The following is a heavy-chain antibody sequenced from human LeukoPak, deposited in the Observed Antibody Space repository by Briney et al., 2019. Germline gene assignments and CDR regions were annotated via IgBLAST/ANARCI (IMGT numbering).Heavy chain of an antibody. V-gene: IGHV2-5*02. J-gene: IGHJ4*02. CDR1: GFSLSTSGVG. CDR2: IYWDDDK. D-gene: IGHD4-17*01. Sequence: SGPTLVKPTQTLTLTCTFSGFSLSTSGVGVGWIRQPPGKALEWLALIYWDDDKRYSPSLKSGLTITKDASKNQVVLTVTNMDPVDTATYYCAHRAAYGDYVALFDYWGQGALVTVSS. CDR3: AHRAAYGDYVALFDY.